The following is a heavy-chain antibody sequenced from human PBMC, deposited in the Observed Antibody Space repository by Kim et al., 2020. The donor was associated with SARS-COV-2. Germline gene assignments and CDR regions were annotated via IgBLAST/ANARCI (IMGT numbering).Heavy chain of an antibody. J-gene: IGHJ4*02. V-gene: IGHV1-69*01. D-gene: IGHD3-22*01. Sequence: FQGRVTITADESTSTAYMELSSLRSEDTAVYYCARVAGGYYDSSGYPFDYWGQGTLVTVSS. CDR3: ARVAGGYYDSSGYPFDY.